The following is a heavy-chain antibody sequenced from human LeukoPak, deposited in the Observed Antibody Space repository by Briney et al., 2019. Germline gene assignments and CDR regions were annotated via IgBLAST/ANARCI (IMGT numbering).Heavy chain of an antibody. CDR2: ISGSGGYT. CDR3: ARGVGNYRYYFDY. D-gene: IGHD3-22*01. V-gene: IGHV3-21*01. J-gene: IGHJ4*02. CDR1: GFTFSSDV. Sequence: GGSLRLSCAASGFTFSSDVMSWVRQAPGKGLEWVSAISGSGGYTYYADLVEGRFTISRDNAKNSLYLQMNSLRAEDTAVYYCARGVGNYRYYFDYWGQGTLVTVSS.